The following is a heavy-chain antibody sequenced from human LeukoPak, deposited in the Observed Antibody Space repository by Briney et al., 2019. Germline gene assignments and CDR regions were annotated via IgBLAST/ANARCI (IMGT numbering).Heavy chain of an antibody. D-gene: IGHD3-10*01. CDR3: ARDGNLGVPGMDV. CDR2: FSSSSSYT. Sequence: GRSLRLSCAPSRVTFRDYYMSWIRQAPGKGLEWVSYFSSSSSYTNYAASVKGRFTISRDNAKNSLYLQMNSLRAEDTAVYYCARDGNLGVPGMDVWGQGTTVTVSS. V-gene: IGHV3-11*06. CDR1: RVTFRDYY. J-gene: IGHJ6*02.